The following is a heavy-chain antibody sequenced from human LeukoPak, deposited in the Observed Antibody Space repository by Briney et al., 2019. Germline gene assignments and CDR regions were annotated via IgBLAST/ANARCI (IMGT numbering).Heavy chain of an antibody. D-gene: IGHD5-24*01. CDR2: IIPIFGTA. V-gene: IGHV1-69*06. Sequence: SVKVSCKASGGTFSSYAISWVRQAPGQGLEWMGGIIPIFGTANYAQNFQGRVTITADKSTSTAYMELSSLRSEDTAVYYCARDIYGYIHYWGQGTLVTVSS. CDR3: ARDIYGYIHY. CDR1: GGTFSSYA. J-gene: IGHJ4*02.